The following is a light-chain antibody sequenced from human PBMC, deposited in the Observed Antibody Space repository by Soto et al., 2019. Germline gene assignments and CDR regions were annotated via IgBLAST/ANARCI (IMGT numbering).Light chain of an antibody. CDR2: GAS. V-gene: IGKV3-15*01. Sequence: EVVLTQSPATLSVSPGERATLSCRASQAVGSNLAWYQHKPGQAPRLLISGASTRATGVPARFSGSGSGTEFALTISGLQSEDFTVYFCQQYNTRPQTLGQGTKVDIK. CDR1: QAVGSN. J-gene: IGKJ1*01. CDR3: QQYNTRPQT.